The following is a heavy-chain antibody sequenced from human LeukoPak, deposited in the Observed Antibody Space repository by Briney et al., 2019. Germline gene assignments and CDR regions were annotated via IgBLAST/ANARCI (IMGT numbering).Heavy chain of an antibody. J-gene: IGHJ6*03. CDR1: GFTVSSSY. Sequence: PGGSLRLSCAASGFTVSSSYMIWVRQAPGKGLEWVSVIYSGGYTYYADSVKGRFTISRDHSKNTLYLQMNSLRAEDTAVYYCAKDLLAAAGAPPFYYYYYMDVWGKGTTVTVSS. CDR3: AKDLLAAAGAPPFYYYYYMDV. V-gene: IGHV3-53*01. CDR2: IYSGGYT. D-gene: IGHD6-13*01.